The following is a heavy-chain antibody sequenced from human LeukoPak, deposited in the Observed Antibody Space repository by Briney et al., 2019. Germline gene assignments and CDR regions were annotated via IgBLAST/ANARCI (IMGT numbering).Heavy chain of an antibody. J-gene: IGHJ5*02. CDR3: ARGGTRFDP. CDR2: IYYSGGT. V-gene: IGHV4-59*01. Sequence: SETLSLTRTVSGGSISSYYWSWIRQPPGKGLEWIGYIYYSGGTNYNPSLKSRVTISVDTSKNQFSLKLSSVTAADTAVYYCARGGTRFDPWGQGTLVTVSS. CDR1: GGSISSYY.